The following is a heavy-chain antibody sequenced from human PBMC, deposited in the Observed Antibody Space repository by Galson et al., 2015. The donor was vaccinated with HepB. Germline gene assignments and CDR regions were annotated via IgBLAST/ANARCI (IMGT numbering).Heavy chain of an antibody. D-gene: IGHD6-19*01. CDR3: ARGGGSMAGTLRSRYGYYFDY. CDR1: GFTFSSYG. CDR2: IWYDGSNK. V-gene: IGHV3-33*08. Sequence: SLRLSCAASGFTFSSYGMHWVRQAPGKGLEWVAVIWYDGSNKYYADSVKGRFTISRDNSKNTLYLQMNSLRAEDTAVYYCARGGGSMAGTLRSRYGYYFDYWGQGTLVTVSS. J-gene: IGHJ4*02.